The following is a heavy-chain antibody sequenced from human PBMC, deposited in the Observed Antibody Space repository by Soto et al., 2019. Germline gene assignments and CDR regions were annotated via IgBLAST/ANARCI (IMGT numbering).Heavy chain of an antibody. D-gene: IGHD1-26*01. CDR2: IKSKTDGGTA. V-gene: IGHV3-15*07. CDR1: GFTFSKAW. CDR3: TTDSYSCTIIVRFDY. J-gene: IGHJ4*02. Sequence: GGSLRLSCAASGFTFSKAWINWVRQVPGKGLEWVGRIKSKTDGGTADYAAHVKGRFAVSRDDSKHMVYLQMNSLKTEDTGIYYWTTDSYSCTIIVRFDYWGQGIEVTVSS.